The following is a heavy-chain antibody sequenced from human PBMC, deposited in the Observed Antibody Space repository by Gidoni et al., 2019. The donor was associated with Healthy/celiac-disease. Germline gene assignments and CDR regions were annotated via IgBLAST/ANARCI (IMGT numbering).Heavy chain of an antibody. CDR1: GCTFSSYT. D-gene: IGHD3-10*01. CDR2: IIPILGIA. Sequence: QVQLVQSGAEVKKPGSSVKVSCKASGCTFSSYTISWVRQAPGQGLEWMGRIIPILGIANYAQKFQGRVTITADKSTSTAYMELSSLRSEDTAVYYCASDYYGSGVYYYYGMDVWGQGTTVTVSS. CDR3: ASDYYGSGVYYYYGMDV. V-gene: IGHV1-69*02. J-gene: IGHJ6*02.